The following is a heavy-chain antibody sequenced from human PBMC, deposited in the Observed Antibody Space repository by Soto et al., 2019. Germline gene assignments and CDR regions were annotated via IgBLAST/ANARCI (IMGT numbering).Heavy chain of an antibody. J-gene: IGHJ6*02. Sequence: SETLSLTCTVSGGSISSADYYWSWIRQPPGKGLEWIGYIYYSGSTYCNPSLKSRVTISVDTSKNQFSLKLSSVTAADTAVYYCARQRFPYGMDVWGQGTTVTVSS. CDR1: GGSISSADYY. D-gene: IGHD3-3*01. V-gene: IGHV4-30-4*01. CDR2: IYYSGST. CDR3: ARQRFPYGMDV.